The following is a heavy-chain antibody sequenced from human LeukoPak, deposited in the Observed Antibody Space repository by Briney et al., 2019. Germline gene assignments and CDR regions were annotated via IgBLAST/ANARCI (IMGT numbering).Heavy chain of an antibody. J-gene: IGHJ4*02. D-gene: IGHD3-22*01. V-gene: IGHV3-23*01. Sequence: GGSLRLSCAASGFTFSSYAMSWVRQAPGKGLEWVSAISGSGGSTYYADSVKGRFTISRDNSKNSLYLQMNSLRAEDTALYYCARVAYYDSSGYPFDYWGQGTLVTVSS. CDR2: ISGSGGST. CDR1: GFTFSSYA. CDR3: ARVAYYDSSGYPFDY.